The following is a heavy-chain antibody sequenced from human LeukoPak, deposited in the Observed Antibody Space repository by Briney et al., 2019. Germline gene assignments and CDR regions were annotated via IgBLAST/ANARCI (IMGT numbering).Heavy chain of an antibody. CDR3: AKGGRGRGTYYYDSSGYSNAFDI. Sequence: GGSLRLSCAASGFTFSSYGMHWVRQAPGKGLEWVAFIRYDGSNKYYADSVKGRFTISRDNSKNTLYLQMNSLRAEDTAVYYCAKGGRGRGTYYYDSSGYSNAFDIWGQGTMVTVSS. CDR2: IRYDGSNK. J-gene: IGHJ3*02. CDR1: GFTFSSYG. D-gene: IGHD3-22*01. V-gene: IGHV3-30*02.